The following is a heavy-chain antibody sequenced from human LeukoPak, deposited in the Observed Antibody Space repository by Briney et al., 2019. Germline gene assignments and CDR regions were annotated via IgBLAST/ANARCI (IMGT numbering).Heavy chain of an antibody. CDR1: GFTFSSYS. Sequence: GGSLRLSCAASGFTFSSYSMNWVRQAPGKGLELVSSISSSSSYIFYADSVKDRFTISRDNAKNSLYLQVNSLRAEDTAIYYCARDLVGSITMDVWGKGTTVTVSS. J-gene: IGHJ6*03. CDR2: ISSSSSYI. CDR3: ARDLVGSITMDV. V-gene: IGHV3-21*01. D-gene: IGHD5-12*01.